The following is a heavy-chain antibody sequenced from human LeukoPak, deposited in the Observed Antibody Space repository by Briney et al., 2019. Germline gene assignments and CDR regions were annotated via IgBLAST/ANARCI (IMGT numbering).Heavy chain of an antibody. CDR3: ARMAMAFDY. J-gene: IGHJ4*02. V-gene: IGHV3-74*01. CDR2: INTDGSSA. CDR1: GFTFSSSW. Sequence: GGSLRLSCAASGFTFSSSWMHWVRQGPGKGLVWVSRINTDGSSATYADSVKGRFTISRDNAKNTLYLQMNSLRAEDTAVYYCARMAMAFDYWGQGTLVTVSS. D-gene: IGHD6-19*01.